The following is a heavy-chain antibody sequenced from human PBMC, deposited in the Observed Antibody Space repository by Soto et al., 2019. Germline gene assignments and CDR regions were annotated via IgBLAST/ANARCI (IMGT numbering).Heavy chain of an antibody. Sequence: GGSLRLSCAASGFTVSSNYMSWVRQAPGKGLEWVSVIYSGGSTYYADSVKGRFTISRDNSKNTLYLQMNSLRAEDTAVYYCARVLTDEAYGMNVWGQGTTVTVSS. CDR1: GFTVSSNY. V-gene: IGHV3-53*01. J-gene: IGHJ6*02. CDR2: IYSGGST. CDR3: ARVLTDEAYGMNV.